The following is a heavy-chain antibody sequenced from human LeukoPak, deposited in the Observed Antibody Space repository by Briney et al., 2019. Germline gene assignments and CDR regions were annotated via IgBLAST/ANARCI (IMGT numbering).Heavy chain of an antibody. CDR1: GFTLSSYA. D-gene: IGHD3-10*01. CDR2: ISGSGGST. CDR3: AKDRLGDYYGSGSYYTNYFDY. J-gene: IGHJ4*02. V-gene: IGHV3-23*01. Sequence: GGSLRLSCAASGFTLSSYAMSWVRQAPGKGLEWVSAISGSGGSTYYADSVKGRFTISRDNSKNTLYLQMNSLRAEDTAVYYCAKDRLGDYYGSGSYYTNYFDYWGQGTLVTVSS.